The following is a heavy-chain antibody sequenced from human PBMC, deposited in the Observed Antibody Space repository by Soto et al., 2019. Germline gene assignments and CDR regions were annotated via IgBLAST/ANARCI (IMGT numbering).Heavy chain of an antibody. Sequence: ASVKVSCKAFGYSFIDYYIHWVRQAPRQGLEWMGWINPKSGASNYAQKFQGRVNMTGDTSLSAAYMELSSLTSDDTAVYFCTIKLSTYNWFAPWGQGTQVTVS. CDR1: GYSFIDYY. CDR2: INPKSGAS. J-gene: IGHJ5*02. V-gene: IGHV1-2*02. CDR3: TIKLSTYNWFAP.